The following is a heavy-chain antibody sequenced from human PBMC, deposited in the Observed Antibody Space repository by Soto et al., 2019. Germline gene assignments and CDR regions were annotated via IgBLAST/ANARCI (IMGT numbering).Heavy chain of an antibody. CDR1: GGSIISYY. CDR3: ARDSDIVLVPAAMRY. D-gene: IGHD2-2*01. V-gene: IGHV4-59*01. J-gene: IGHJ4*02. CDR2: IYYSGST. Sequence: PSETLSLTCTVSGGSIISYYWSWILQPPWKGLEWIGYIYYSGSTNYNPSLKSRVTISVDTSKNQFSLKLSSVTAADTAVYYCARDSDIVLVPAAMRYWGQGTLVTVSS.